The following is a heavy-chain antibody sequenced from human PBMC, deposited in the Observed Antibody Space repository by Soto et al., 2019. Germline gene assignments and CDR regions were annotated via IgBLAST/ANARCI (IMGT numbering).Heavy chain of an antibody. CDR3: ARENSYFDY. CDR1: GYTFRNFG. Sequence: QIPLLQSGAEVKKPGASVKVTCKASGYTFRNFGISWVRQAPGQGLEWMGWISAYNDNANYAQKLQGTLTMTADTSTSTAYMELRSLRSDDTAVYYCARENSYFDYWGQGTLVTVSS. CDR2: ISAYNDNA. V-gene: IGHV1-18*01. J-gene: IGHJ4*02.